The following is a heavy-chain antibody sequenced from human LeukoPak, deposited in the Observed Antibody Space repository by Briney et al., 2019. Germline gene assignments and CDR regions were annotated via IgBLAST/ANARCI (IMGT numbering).Heavy chain of an antibody. V-gene: IGHV3-48*01. D-gene: IGHD5-18*01. CDR2: ISSSSGTI. CDR3: ARALGYSYGYAVDY. Sequence: GGSLRLSCAASGFIFSNYNMNWVRQTPGKGLEWLSYISSSSGTIYYADSVKGRFTISGDNAKNSLYLQMNSLRAEDTAVYYCARALGYSYGYAVDYWGQGALVTVSS. J-gene: IGHJ4*02. CDR1: GFIFSNYN.